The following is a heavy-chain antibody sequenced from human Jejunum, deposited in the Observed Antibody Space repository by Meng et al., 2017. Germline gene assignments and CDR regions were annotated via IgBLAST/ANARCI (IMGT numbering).Heavy chain of an antibody. CDR1: GFSLSDYL. Sequence: GESLKISCAVSGFSLSDYLMNWVRQAPGRGLEWVANIKQDGSETHYVDSVKGRYTISRDNVKNSLYLQMNSLRAEGTAVNFCARDPRERPYALFDSWGQGTLVTVSS. V-gene: IGHV3-7*01. J-gene: IGHJ5*01. CDR2: IKQDGSET. CDR3: ARDPRERPYALFDS.